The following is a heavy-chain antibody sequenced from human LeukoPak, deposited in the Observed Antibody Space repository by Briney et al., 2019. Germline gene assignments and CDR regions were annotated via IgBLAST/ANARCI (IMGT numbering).Heavy chain of an antibody. Sequence: TPSETLSLTCTVSGGSISSSNYYWGWIHQPPGKGREWIGSISYSGTTYYNPSLKSRVTIFVDTSKNQFSLKLSSVTAADTAVYYCASKQWVYYYMDVWGKGTTVTVSS. CDR1: GGSISSSNYY. V-gene: IGHV4-39*01. CDR3: ASKQWVYYYMDV. J-gene: IGHJ6*03. CDR2: ISYSGTT. D-gene: IGHD1-26*01.